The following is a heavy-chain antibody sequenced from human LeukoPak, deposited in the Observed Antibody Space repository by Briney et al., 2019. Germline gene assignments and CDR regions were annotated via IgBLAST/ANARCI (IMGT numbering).Heavy chain of an antibody. D-gene: IGHD6-13*01. J-gene: IGHJ4*02. V-gene: IGHV3-48*03. CDR3: ARYSLQQLPPSYFDY. Sequence: GGSLRLSCAASGFTFSSYEMNWVRQAAGKGLEWFSYISSSGSTIYYADSVKGRFTISRDNAKNSLYLQMNSLRAEDTAVYYCARYSLQQLPPSYFDYWGQGTLVTVSS. CDR1: GFTFSSYE. CDR2: ISSSGSTI.